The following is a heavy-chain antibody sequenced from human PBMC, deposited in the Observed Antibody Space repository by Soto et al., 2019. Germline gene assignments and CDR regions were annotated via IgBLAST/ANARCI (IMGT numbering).Heavy chain of an antibody. CDR2: ISGGGDRA. D-gene: IGHD2-2*01. V-gene: IGHV3-23*01. J-gene: IGHJ2*01. CDR3: ARKVLGSTSRPDWWYFDL. CDR1: GFTFINYA. Sequence: EVQLLESGGGLVQPGGSLRLSCVGSGFTFINYAMNWVRQTPGKGLEWVSTISGGGDRAFDADTVKGRFTISRANSKNTGNLQMNRLRADDTAVYCCARKVLGSTSRPDWWYFDLWGRGTLVTVSS.